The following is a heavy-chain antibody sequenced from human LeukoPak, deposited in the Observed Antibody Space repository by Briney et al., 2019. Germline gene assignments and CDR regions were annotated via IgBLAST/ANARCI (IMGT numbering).Heavy chain of an antibody. Sequence: GGSLRLSCAASGFTFISHAINWVRQAPGKGLEWVSAISASGSASGGTYYADSVKGRFTISRDNSKNMVHLQMNSLRAEDTAVYYCAKDQYYYDSSGSDYWGQGTLVTVSS. CDR3: AKDQYYYDSSGSDY. CDR2: ISASGSASGGT. J-gene: IGHJ4*02. D-gene: IGHD3-22*01. CDR1: GFTFISHA. V-gene: IGHV3-23*01.